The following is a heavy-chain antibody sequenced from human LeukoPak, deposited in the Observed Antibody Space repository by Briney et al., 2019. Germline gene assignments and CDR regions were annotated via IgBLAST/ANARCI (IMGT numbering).Heavy chain of an antibody. CDR3: ARDMVRGVITGYYFDY. Sequence: ASVKVSCKASGGTFSSYTISWVRQAPGQGLEWMGRIIPILGIANYAQKFQGRVTITADKSTSTAYMELSSLRSEDTAVYYCARDMVRGVITGYYFDYWGQGTLVIVSS. D-gene: IGHD3-10*01. V-gene: IGHV1-69*04. CDR2: IIPILGIA. CDR1: GGTFSSYT. J-gene: IGHJ4*02.